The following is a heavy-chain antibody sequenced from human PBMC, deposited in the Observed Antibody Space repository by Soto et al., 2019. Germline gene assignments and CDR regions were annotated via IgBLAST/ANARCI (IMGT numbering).Heavy chain of an antibody. D-gene: IGHD3-9*01. J-gene: IGHJ4*02. V-gene: IGHV4-4*02. CDR1: SGSISSSNW. CDR2: IYHSGST. CDR3: ARGGRTYDIFYYFDY. Sequence: QVQLQEWGPGLVKPSGTLSLTCAVSSGSISSSNWLRWVRQRPGKGLEWIGEIYHSGSTNYNPSHKSRVTISVDKSKNQIALKLSSVTVADTAVYYCARGGRTYDIFYYFDYWGQGTLVTVSS.